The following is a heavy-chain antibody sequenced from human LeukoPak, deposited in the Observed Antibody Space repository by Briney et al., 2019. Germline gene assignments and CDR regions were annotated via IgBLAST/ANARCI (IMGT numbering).Heavy chain of an antibody. J-gene: IGHJ4*03. CDR1: GNSISKFA. D-gene: IGHD2-21*02. V-gene: IGHV1-69*13. CDR2: IIPLFGTA. Sequence: SVKVSCKASGNSISKFAVSWVRQAPGQGLEWMGGIIPLFGTADYPQKFQGRVTITADESTSTTYMELSSLKSEDTATYYCTTRSCGAGDCSSSFYYYYGLHFWGQGTPVFVSS. CDR3: TTRSCGAGDCSSSFYYYYGLHF.